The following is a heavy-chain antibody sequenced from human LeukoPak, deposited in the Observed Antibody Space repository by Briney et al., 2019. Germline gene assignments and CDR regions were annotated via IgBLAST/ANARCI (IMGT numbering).Heavy chain of an antibody. D-gene: IGHD5-18*01. CDR3: ARIGGAYSPDY. CDR1: GFTFSDYG. J-gene: IGHJ4*02. Sequence: GGSLRLSCAASGFTFSDYGMHWVRQAPGKGLEWVAFIRYDGSSKYYADSVKGRFTIPRDNSKNTLYLQMNSLRADDTAVYYCARIGGAYSPDYWGQGTLVTVSS. CDR2: IRYDGSSK. V-gene: IGHV3-30*02.